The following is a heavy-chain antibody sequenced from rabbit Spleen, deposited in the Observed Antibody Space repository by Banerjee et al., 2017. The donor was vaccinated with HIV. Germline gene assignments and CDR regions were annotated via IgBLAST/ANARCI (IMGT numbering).Heavy chain of an antibody. V-gene: IGHV1S47*01. D-gene: IGHD2-1*01. CDR1: GFSFSDRDV. J-gene: IGHJ4*01. Sequence: QEQLTETGGGLVQPGGSLTLTCKASGFSFSDRDVMCWVRQAPGKGLEWIGYINIGSGSTDYASWVNGRFTISRNTNQNTVTLQMTSLTAADTATYFCVRDRANIGGDYGPYYFDLWGPGTLVTVS. CDR3: VRDRANIGGDYGPYYFDL. CDR2: INIGSGST.